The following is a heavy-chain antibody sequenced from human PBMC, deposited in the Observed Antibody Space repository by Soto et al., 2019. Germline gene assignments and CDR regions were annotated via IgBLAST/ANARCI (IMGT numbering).Heavy chain of an antibody. CDR2: IYPGDSDT. J-gene: IGHJ6*02. V-gene: IGHV5-51*01. CDR1: GYSFTSYW. D-gene: IGHD6-6*01. Sequence: GESLKISCKGSGYSFTSYWIGWVRQMPGKGLEWMGIIYPGDSDTRYSPSFQGQVTISADKSISTAYLQWSSLKASDTAMYYCARLGFFSSSRSYYYGTLVLGQATTVTV. CDR3: ARLGFFSSSRSYYYGTLV.